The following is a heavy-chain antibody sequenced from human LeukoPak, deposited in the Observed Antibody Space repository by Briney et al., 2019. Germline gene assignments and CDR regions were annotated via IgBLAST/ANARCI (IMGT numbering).Heavy chain of an antibody. D-gene: IGHD3-16*01. V-gene: IGHV3-64D*06. J-gene: IGHJ6*02. CDR2: ISRDGGTT. CDR1: GFTFSMYV. Sequence: GGSLRLSCSASGFTFSMYVMHWVRQAPGKGLEYVSTISRDGGTTYSADSVKGRFTISRDNSKNTLFLQMSSLRAEDTAVYYCVKDLSNYVHGMDVWGQGTTVTVSS. CDR3: VKDLSNYVHGMDV.